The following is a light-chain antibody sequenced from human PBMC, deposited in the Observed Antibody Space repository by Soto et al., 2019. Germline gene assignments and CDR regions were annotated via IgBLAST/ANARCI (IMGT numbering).Light chain of an antibody. CDR1: WVSRSW. CDR3: QQYSSYSA. Sequence: DVDITQSPAPVSGSVGERVTITLRAGWVSRSWLAWYQQKPGKARMLLIYKASTLKSGVPSRFSGSGSGTEFTLTISSLQSDDFALYFGQQYSSYSAFGPGTKVDIK. J-gene: IGKJ1*01. CDR2: KAS. V-gene: IGKV1-5*03.